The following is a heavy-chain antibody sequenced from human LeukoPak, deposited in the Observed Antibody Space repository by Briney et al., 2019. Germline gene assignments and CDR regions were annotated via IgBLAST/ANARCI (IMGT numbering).Heavy chain of an antibody. CDR1: GFTFSSYG. CDR3: ARVVYCSGGSCHIFAFDI. V-gene: IGHV3-33*01. CDR2: IWYDGSNK. D-gene: IGHD2-15*01. Sequence: GGSLRLSCAASGFTFSSYGMHWVRQAPGKGLEWVAVIWYDGSNKYYADSVKGRFAISRDNSKNTLYLQMNSLRAEDTAVYYCARVVYCSGGSCHIFAFDIWGQGTMVTVSS. J-gene: IGHJ3*02.